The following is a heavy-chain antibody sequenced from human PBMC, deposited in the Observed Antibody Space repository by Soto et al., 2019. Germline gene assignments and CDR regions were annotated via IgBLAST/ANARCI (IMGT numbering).Heavy chain of an antibody. V-gene: IGHV3-74*01. CDR3: ARGGGSSPEGRDY. Sequence: EVQLVESGGGLVQPGGSLRPSCAASGFTFSSYWMHWVRQGPGKGLVWVSRISGGGSTTNYADSVKGRFTISRDNAKNTLYLQMISLRAEDTAVYYCARGGGSSPEGRDYWGQGTLVTVSS. CDR1: GFTFSSYW. J-gene: IGHJ4*02. CDR2: ISGGGSTT. D-gene: IGHD6-6*01.